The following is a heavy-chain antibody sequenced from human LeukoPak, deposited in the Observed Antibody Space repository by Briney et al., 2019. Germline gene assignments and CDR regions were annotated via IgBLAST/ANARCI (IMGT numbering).Heavy chain of an antibody. Sequence: SETLSLACTVSGNSFGDYYWSWIRQPAGKGLEWIGRIYTSGSTTYNPSLKSRVTMSVDTSKSQFSLNLMSVTAADTAVYYCTRDTGTTGEVKFDPWGQGTLVTVSS. V-gene: IGHV4-4*07. D-gene: IGHD4-17*01. CDR3: TRDTGTTGEVKFDP. CDR2: IYTSGST. CDR1: GNSFGDYY. J-gene: IGHJ5*02.